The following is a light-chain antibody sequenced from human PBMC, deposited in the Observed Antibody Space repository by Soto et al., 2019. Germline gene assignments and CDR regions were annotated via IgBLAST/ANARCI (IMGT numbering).Light chain of an antibody. CDR1: QSIGTW. CDR2: DAS. Sequence: GDRVTITCRASQSIGTWLAWYQQKPGRVPKLLIYDASSLESGVPSRFSGSGSGTEYTLTISNLQAEDFAVYYCQQFNNWPHTFGQGTKVDIK. V-gene: IGKV1-5*01. J-gene: IGKJ2*01. CDR3: QQFNNWPHT.